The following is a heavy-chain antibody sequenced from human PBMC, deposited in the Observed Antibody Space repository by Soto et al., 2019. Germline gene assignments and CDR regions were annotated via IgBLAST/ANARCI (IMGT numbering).Heavy chain of an antibody. V-gene: IGHV4-30-2*01. D-gene: IGHD6-13*01. CDR2: IYHSGST. CDR1: GGSINSGDCA. J-gene: IGHJ6*02. Sequence: QLQLQESGSGLVKPSQTLSLTCGVSGGSINSGDCAWGWIRQPPGKGLEWMGYIYHSGSTYYNPALKRRVTIFIDRSKNQFSLKLSSVTAAATAVYYCAGIRIAAAGGGLDVWGQGTTVTVSS. CDR3: AGIRIAAAGGGLDV.